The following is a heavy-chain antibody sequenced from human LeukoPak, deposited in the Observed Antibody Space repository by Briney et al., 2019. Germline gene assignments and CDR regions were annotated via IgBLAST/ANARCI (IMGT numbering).Heavy chain of an antibody. J-gene: IGHJ3*02. CDR1: GYTFTSYY. V-gene: IGHV1-46*01. CDR3: ARGDRVLGAFDI. Sequence: ASVKVSCKASGYTFTSYYMHWVRQAPGQGVEWMAIINPSGGSTSYAQKFQGRVTMTRDMSTSTVYMELSSLRSEDTAVYYCARGDRVLGAFDIWGQGTMVTVSS. D-gene: IGHD3-10*01. CDR2: INPSGGST.